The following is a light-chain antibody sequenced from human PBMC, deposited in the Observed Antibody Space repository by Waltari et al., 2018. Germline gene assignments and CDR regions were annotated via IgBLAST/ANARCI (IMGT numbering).Light chain of an antibody. CDR3: LLSYSGARV. Sequence: QAVVTQEPSLTVSPGGTVTPTCGSSTGAVTSGHYPYWFQQKSGQAPRTLISDTSNKHSCKPARFSGSLLGGKAALTLSGAQPEDEAEYYCLLSYSGARVFGGGTKLTVL. CDR1: TGAVTSGHY. J-gene: IGLJ2*01. V-gene: IGLV7-46*01. CDR2: DTS.